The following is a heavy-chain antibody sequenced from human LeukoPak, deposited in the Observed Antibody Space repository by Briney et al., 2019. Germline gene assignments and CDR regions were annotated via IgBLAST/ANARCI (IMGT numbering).Heavy chain of an antibody. CDR1: GGTFSSYA. CDR3: ARDGGLGVAAAGMFDY. CDR2: IIPIFGTA. V-gene: IGHV1-69*05. Sequence: SVKVSCKASGGTFSSYAISWVRQAPGQGLEWMGGIIPIFGTANYAQKFQGRVTMTRDTSTSTVYMELSSLRSEDTAVYYCARDGGLGVAAAGMFDYWGQGTLVTVSS. J-gene: IGHJ4*02. D-gene: IGHD6-13*01.